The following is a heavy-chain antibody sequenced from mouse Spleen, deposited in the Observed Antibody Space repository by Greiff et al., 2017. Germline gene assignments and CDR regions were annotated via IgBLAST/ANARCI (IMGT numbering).Heavy chain of an antibody. CDR2: ISYSGST. V-gene: IGHV3-2*02. J-gene: IGHJ1*01. CDR3: ANYGSDWYFDV. CDR1: GYSITSDYA. Sequence: EVQGVESGPGLVKPSQSLSLTCTVTGYSITSDYAWNWIRQFPGNKLEWMGYISYSGSTSYNPSLKSRISITRDTSKNQFFLQLNSVTTEDTATYYCANYGSDWYFDVWGAGTTVTVSS. D-gene: IGHD1-1*01.